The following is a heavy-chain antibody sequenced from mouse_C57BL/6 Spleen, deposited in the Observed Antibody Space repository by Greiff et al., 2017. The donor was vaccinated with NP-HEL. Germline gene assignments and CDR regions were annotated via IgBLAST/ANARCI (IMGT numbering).Heavy chain of an antibody. D-gene: IGHD2-10*01. Sequence: EVQGVESGGGLVKPGGSLKLSCAASGFTFSSYTMSWVRQTPEKRLEWVATISGGGGNTYYPDSVKGRFTISRDNAKNTLYLQMSSLRSEDTALYYCARSLPYYAMDYWGQGTSVTVSS. CDR3: ARSLPYYAMDY. J-gene: IGHJ4*01. CDR1: GFTFSSYT. CDR2: ISGGGGNT. V-gene: IGHV5-9*01.